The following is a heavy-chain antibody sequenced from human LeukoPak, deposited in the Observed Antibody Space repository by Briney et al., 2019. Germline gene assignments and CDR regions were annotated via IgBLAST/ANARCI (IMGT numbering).Heavy chain of an antibody. V-gene: IGHV3-33*08. J-gene: IGHJ3*02. CDR2: IWYDGSNK. D-gene: IGHD3-22*01. Sequence: GGSLRLSCAASGFTFSSYGMHWVRQAPGKGLEWVAVIWYDGSNKYYADSVKGRFTISRDNSKNTLYLQMNSLRAEDTAVYYCAKGIVVVITTRSAFDIWGQGTMVTVSS. CDR3: AKGIVVVITTRSAFDI. CDR1: GFTFSSYG.